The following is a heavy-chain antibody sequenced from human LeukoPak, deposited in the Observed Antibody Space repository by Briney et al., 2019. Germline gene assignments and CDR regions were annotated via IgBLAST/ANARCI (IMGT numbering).Heavy chain of an antibody. J-gene: IGHJ4*02. V-gene: IGHV4-4*07. Sequence: GSLRLSCTASGFRFDDYDITWVRQPAGKGLEWIGRIYPSGNTNYNPSLKSRVTLSADTSKTQFSLNLSSVTAADTAVYYCARGPLGAYYDYVWGSYRREPLDYWGQGTLVTVSS. CDR1: GFRFDDYD. CDR3: ARGPLGAYYDYVWGSYRREPLDY. CDR2: IYPSGNT. D-gene: IGHD3-16*02.